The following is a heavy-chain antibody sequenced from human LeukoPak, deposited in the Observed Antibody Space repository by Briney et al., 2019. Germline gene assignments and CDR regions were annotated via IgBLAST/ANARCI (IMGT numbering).Heavy chain of an antibody. CDR1: GFTFDDYA. D-gene: IGHD6-19*01. J-gene: IGHJ3*02. CDR3: AKDISLYSSGWGPDAFDI. CDR2: ISWNSGSI. V-gene: IGHV3-9*03. Sequence: PGGSLRPSCAASGFTFDDYAMHWVRQAPGKGLEWVSGISWNSGSIGYADSVKGRFTISRDNAKNSLYLQMNSLRAEDMALYYCAKDISLYSSGWGPDAFDIWGQGTMVTVSS.